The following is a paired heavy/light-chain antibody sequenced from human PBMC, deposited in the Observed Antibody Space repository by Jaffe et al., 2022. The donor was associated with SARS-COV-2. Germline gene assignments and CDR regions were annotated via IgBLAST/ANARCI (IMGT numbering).Heavy chain of an antibody. J-gene: IGHJ4*02. CDR1: GFTFSTYA. V-gene: IGHV3-23*01. Sequence: EVQLLESGGTLVQPGGSLRLSCAASGFTFSTYAMSWVRQAPGEGLEWVSSISGTGGSTYYADSVKGRFTISRDNSKNTLYLQMNSLRAEDTAVYYCAKEYVGGVWFDYWGQGTLLTVSS. CDR3: AKEYVGGVWFDY. CDR2: ISGTGGST. D-gene: IGHD3-10*01.
Light chain of an antibody. CDR2: RAS. Sequence: DIQMTQSPSSVSASLGDRVTITCRASHDITGWLAWYQQKPGRAPKLLISRASILESGVPSRFSGSGSGTDFTLTINSLQPEDFATYYCQQPNSFPITFGQGTRLEI. CDR3: QQPNSFPIT. CDR1: HDITGW. V-gene: IGKV1-12*01. J-gene: IGKJ5*01.